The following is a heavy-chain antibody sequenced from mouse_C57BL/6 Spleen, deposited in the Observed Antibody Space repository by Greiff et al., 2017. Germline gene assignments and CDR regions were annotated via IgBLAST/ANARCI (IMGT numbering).Heavy chain of an antibody. CDR2: IRNKANNHAT. J-gene: IGHJ1*03. CDR1: GFTFSDAW. Sequence: EVMLVESGGGLVQPGGSMKLSCAASGFTFSDAWMDWVRQSPEKGLEWVAEIRNKANNHATYYAESVKGRLTISRDDSKSSVYLQMNSLRAEDTGIYYCTRGAFYYYGSSHWYFDVWGTGTTVTVSS. V-gene: IGHV6-6*01. D-gene: IGHD1-1*01. CDR3: TRGAFYYYGSSHWYFDV.